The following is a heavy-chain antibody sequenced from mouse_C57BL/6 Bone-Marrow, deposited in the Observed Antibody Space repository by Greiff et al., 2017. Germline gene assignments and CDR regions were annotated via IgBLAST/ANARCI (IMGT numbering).Heavy chain of an antibody. CDR3: TTDHYYGSSYAWYFDV. Sequence: EVQLQQPGAELVRPGASVKLSCTASGYNIKDDYMHWVKQRPEQGLEWIGWIDPENGDTEYASKFQGKATITVDTSSNTAYLQLSSLTSEDTAVCYCTTDHYYGSSYAWYFDVWGTGTTVTVSS. D-gene: IGHD1-1*01. V-gene: IGHV14-4*01. CDR2: IDPENGDT. J-gene: IGHJ1*03. CDR1: GYNIKDDY.